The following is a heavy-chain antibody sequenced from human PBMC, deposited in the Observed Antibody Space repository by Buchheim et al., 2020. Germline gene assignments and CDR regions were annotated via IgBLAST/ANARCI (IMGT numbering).Heavy chain of an antibody. V-gene: IGHV3-23*01. CDR3: AKVRAHSGFDYFHY. D-gene: IGHD5-12*01. CDR1: GFTFSNYA. J-gene: IGHJ4*02. Sequence: EVQLLESGGGLVQPGGSLRLSCEASGFTFSNYAMTWVRQAPGKGLEWVSVLSAGGDTDYADSVKGRFTIPRDTSKNTPDLQMNSLRAEDTAIYYCAKVRAHSGFDYFHYWGQGTL. CDR2: LSAGGDT.